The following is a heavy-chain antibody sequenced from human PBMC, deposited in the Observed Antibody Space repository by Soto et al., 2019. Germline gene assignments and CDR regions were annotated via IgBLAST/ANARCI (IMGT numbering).Heavy chain of an antibody. Sequence: QVQLVESGGGVVQPGRSLRLSCAASGFTFSSYAMHWVRQAPGKGLEWVAVISYDGSNKYYADSVKGRFTISRDNSKNTLYLQMNSLRAEDTAVYYCARDHGVATGFDYWGQGTLVTVSS. CDR2: ISYDGSNK. D-gene: IGHD5-12*01. CDR1: GFTFSSYA. CDR3: ARDHGVATGFDY. V-gene: IGHV3-30-3*01. J-gene: IGHJ4*02.